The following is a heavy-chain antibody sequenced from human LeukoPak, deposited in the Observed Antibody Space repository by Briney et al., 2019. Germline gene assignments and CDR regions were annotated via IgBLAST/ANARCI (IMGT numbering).Heavy chain of an antibody. CDR2: INHSGST. V-gene: IGHV4-34*01. Sequence: PSETLSLTCAVYGGSFSGYYWSWIRQPPGKGLEWIGEINHSGSTNYNPSLKSRVTISVDTSKNQFSLKLSSVTAADTAVYYCARHNGYCTNGVCSFYGMDVWGQGTTVTVSS. CDR1: GGSFSGYY. CDR3: ARHNGYCTNGVCSFYGMDV. D-gene: IGHD2-8*01. J-gene: IGHJ6*02.